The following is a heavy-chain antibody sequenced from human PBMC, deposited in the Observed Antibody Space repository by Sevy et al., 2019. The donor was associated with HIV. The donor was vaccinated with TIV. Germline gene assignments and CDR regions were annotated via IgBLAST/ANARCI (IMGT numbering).Heavy chain of an antibody. CDR2: IRFDGTIQ. V-gene: IGHV3-30*02. CDR3: AKVLQIVVVPAAIDYYYGMDV. CDR1: GFTFSTYG. J-gene: IGHJ6*02. Sequence: GGSLRLSCAASGFTFSTYGMHWVRQAPGKGLEWVAFIRFDGTIQYYTDSVKGRLTISRDNSKNTLYLQMNSLRAEDTAVYFCAKVLQIVVVPAAIDYYYGMDVWGQGTTVTVSS. D-gene: IGHD2-2*01.